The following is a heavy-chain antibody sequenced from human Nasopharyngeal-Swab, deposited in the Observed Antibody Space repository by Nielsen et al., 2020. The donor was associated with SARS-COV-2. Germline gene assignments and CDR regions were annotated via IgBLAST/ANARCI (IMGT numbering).Heavy chain of an antibody. CDR1: GFTFSRFA. D-gene: IGHD3-9*01. Sequence: GESLKISCAASGFTFSRFAIHWVRQAPGKGLEWVTFITHDGSKKGYADSVKGRFTISRDNPTSTVHLQMNSLRAEDTAVYYCAKDSRYLDWDGMDVWGQGITVTVSS. J-gene: IGHJ6*02. CDR3: AKDSRYLDWDGMDV. CDR2: ITHDGSKK. V-gene: IGHV3-30*18.